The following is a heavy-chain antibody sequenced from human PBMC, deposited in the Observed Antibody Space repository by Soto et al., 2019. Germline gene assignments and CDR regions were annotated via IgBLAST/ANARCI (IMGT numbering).Heavy chain of an antibody. V-gene: IGHV3-53*01. CDR1: GFTVSNNH. D-gene: IGHD3-16*01. CDR3: AGRLTTAASLDY. Sequence: VQLVESGGGLIQPGGSLRLSCAASGFTVSNNHMTWVRQAAGKGLELVSFVHGGGSTSYADSEKGRFTISRDNSKNTLYLQMDSLRAEDKAIYYCAGRLTTAASLDYWGRGTLVTVSS. J-gene: IGHJ4*02. CDR2: VHGGGST.